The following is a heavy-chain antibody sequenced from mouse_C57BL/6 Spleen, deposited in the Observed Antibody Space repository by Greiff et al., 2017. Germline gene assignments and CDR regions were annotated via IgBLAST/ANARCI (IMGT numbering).Heavy chain of an antibody. V-gene: IGHV1-59*01. CDR2: IDPSDSYT. J-gene: IGHJ3*01. D-gene: IGHD3-2*02. CDR1: GYTFTSYW. Sequence: QVQLQQPGAELVRPGTSVKLSCKASGYTFTSYWMHWVKQRPGQGLEWIGVIDPSDSYTNYNQKFKGKATLTVDTSSSTAYMQLSSLTSGDNAVYYSAQLRLSPYWGQGTLGTVSA. CDR3: AQLRLSPY.